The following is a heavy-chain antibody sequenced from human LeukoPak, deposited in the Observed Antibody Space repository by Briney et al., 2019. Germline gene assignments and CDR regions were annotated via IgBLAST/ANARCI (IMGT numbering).Heavy chain of an antibody. Sequence: GGSLRLSCAASGFTFSSYGMHWVRQAPGKGLEWVAVISYDGSNKYYADSVKGRFTISRDNSKNTLYLQMNSLRAEDTAVYYCATHPEGLRYYAFDIWGQGTMVTVSS. CDR3: ATHPEGLRYYAFDI. J-gene: IGHJ3*02. V-gene: IGHV3-30*03. CDR2: ISYDGSNK. CDR1: GFTFSSYG. D-gene: IGHD3-9*01.